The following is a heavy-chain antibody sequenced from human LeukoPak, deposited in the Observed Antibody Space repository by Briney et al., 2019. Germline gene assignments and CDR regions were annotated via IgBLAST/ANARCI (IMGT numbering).Heavy chain of an antibody. D-gene: IGHD3-10*01. CDR2: INPNSGGT. CDR3: ARVRPFQQYWFDP. CDR1: GYTFTGYY. J-gene: IGHJ5*02. V-gene: IGHV1-2*02. Sequence: GASVKVSCKASGYTFTGYYMHWVRQAPGQGLEWMGWINPNSGGTNYAQKLQGRVTMTTDTSTSTAYMELRSLRSDDTAVYYCARVRPFQQYWFDPWGQGTLVTVSS.